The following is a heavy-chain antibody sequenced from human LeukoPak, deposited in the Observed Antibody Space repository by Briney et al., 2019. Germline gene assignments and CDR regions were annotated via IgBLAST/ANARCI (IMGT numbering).Heavy chain of an antibody. CDR3: ASESYSGYETPLHFDY. Sequence: GGSLRLSCAASGFTFSSYSMNWVRQAPGKGLEWVSSISSSSSYIYYADSVKGRFTISRDNAKNSLYLQMNSLRAEDTAVYYCASESYSGYETPLHFDYWGQGTLVTVSS. D-gene: IGHD5-12*01. J-gene: IGHJ4*02. CDR1: GFTFSSYS. V-gene: IGHV3-21*01. CDR2: ISSSSSYI.